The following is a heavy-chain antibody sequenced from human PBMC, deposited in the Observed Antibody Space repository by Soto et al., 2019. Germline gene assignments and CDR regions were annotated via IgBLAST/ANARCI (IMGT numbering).Heavy chain of an antibody. D-gene: IGHD2-8*01. CDR2: IIPIFGTA. J-gene: IGHJ1*01. CDR3: ARAGDIVLMVYAPFQH. Sequence: QVQLVQSGAEVKKPGSSVKVSCKASGGTFSSYAISWVRQAPGQGLEWMGGIIPIFGTANYAQKFQGRVTITXXEXTXXAYMELSSLRSEDTAVYYCARAGDIVLMVYAPFQHWGQGTLVTVSS. CDR1: GGTFSSYA. V-gene: IGHV1-69*05.